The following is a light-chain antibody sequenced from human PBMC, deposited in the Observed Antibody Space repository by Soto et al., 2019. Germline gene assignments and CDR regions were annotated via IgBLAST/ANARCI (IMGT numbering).Light chain of an antibody. CDR1: QSVSSTY. V-gene: IGKV3-20*01. J-gene: IGKJ4*01. Sequence: EIVLTESPGTLSLSPGEIATLSCRAMQSVSSTYLAWYQQKPGQAPGLLLYCASNRDSGIPDRFAGSGSGTDFTLTISRLEPEDFAVYYCKLYGSXPPTFGAGPKV. CDR2: CAS. CDR3: KLYGSXPPT.